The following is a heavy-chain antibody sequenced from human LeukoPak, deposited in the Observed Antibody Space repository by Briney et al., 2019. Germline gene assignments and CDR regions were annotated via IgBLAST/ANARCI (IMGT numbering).Heavy chain of an antibody. Sequence: SETLSLTCTVAGGSINSYYWSWIRQPPGKGLEWIAYIYYSGSTSYNPSLKSRVTISVDTSKNQFSLKLNSVTAADTAMYYCARLFHPALSGNYPFDYWGQGTLVTVSS. V-gene: IGHV4-59*01. J-gene: IGHJ4*02. CDR3: ARLFHPALSGNYPFDY. CDR2: IYYSGST. D-gene: IGHD1-26*01. CDR1: GGSINSYY.